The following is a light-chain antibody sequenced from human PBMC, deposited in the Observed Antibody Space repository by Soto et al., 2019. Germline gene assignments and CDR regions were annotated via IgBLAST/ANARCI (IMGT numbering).Light chain of an antibody. CDR2: SNN. J-gene: IGLJ3*02. Sequence: QSVLTQPPSASGTPGQRVTISCSGSSSNIGNNYLYWYQQLPGTAPKLLIYSNNQRPSGVPDRLSGSKSGTSASLAISGLRTDDEADYYCAAWDDSLRVWVFGGGTKVTVL. CDR1: SSNIGNNY. V-gene: IGLV1-47*02. CDR3: AAWDDSLRVWV.